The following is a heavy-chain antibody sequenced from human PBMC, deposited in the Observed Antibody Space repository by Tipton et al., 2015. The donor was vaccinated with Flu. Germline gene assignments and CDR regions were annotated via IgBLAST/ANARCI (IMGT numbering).Heavy chain of an antibody. CDR1: GFTFSSYA. Sequence: SLRLSCAASGFTFSSYAMSWVRQAPGKGLEWVSAISGSGGSTYYADSVKGRFTISRDNSKNTLYLQMNSLRAEDTAVYYCAKDRGPLDYGGYDWGGDAFDIWGQGTMVTVSS. V-gene: IGHV3-23*01. CDR3: AKDRGPLDYGGYDWGGDAFDI. J-gene: IGHJ3*02. D-gene: IGHD4-17*01. CDR2: ISGSGGST.